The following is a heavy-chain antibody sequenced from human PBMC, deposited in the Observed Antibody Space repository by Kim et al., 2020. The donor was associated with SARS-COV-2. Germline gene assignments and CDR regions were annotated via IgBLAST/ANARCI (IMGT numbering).Heavy chain of an antibody. Sequence: GGSLRLSCAASGFTFSSYAMSWVRQAPGKGLEWVSAISGSGGSTYYADSVKGRFTISRDNSKNTLYLQMNSLRAEDTAVYYCAKILRLPHIVVVTAISYFDLWGRGTLVTVSS. J-gene: IGHJ2*01. D-gene: IGHD2-21*02. V-gene: IGHV3-23*01. CDR1: GFTFSSYA. CDR3: AKILRLPHIVVVTAISYFDL. CDR2: ISGSGGST.